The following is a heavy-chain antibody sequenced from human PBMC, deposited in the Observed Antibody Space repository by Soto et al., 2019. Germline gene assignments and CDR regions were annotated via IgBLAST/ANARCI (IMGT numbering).Heavy chain of an antibody. J-gene: IGHJ2*01. Sequence: QVQLVESGGGVVQPGRSLRLSCEASDFTFGNYGMHWVRQAPGKGLEWVAMIWYDGSQKYYADSVKGRFTLSRDNSKNTLYLQVSSLRPEDMAVYYCARDRSERYFDVWGRGTLVIVSS. V-gene: IGHV3-33*01. CDR1: DFTFGNYG. CDR2: IWYDGSQK. D-gene: IGHD6-19*01. CDR3: ARDRSERYFDV.